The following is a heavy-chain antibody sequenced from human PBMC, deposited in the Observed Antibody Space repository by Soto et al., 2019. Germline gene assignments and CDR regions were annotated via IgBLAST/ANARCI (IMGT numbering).Heavy chain of an antibody. CDR3: ARVGAYCVSTSCHDY. J-gene: IGHJ4*02. CDR2: ISAYNGNT. Sequence: QVQLVQSGAEVKKPGASVKVSCKASGYTFTNYGISWVRQAPGQGLEWMGWISAYNGNTDYAQKLQGRVTMTTDTSPSTAYMEVRSLRADDTAVYYCARVGAYCVSTSCHDYWGQGTLVTVSS. D-gene: IGHD2-2*01. CDR1: GYTFTNYG. V-gene: IGHV1-18*01.